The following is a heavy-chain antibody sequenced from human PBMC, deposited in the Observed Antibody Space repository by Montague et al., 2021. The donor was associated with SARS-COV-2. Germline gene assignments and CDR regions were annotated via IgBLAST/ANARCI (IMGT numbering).Heavy chain of an antibody. CDR3: AHKNSGWPIEFAY. CDR1: GFSLDSRRVG. J-gene: IGHJ4*02. Sequence: PALVKPTQTLTLTCTFSGFSLDSRRVGVGWIRQPPGKALECLALIYWNDDKRYSPSLKTRLTVTKDTSKDQVVLTMTNMDPVDTATYFCAHKNSGWPIEFAYWGQGALVTVSS. V-gene: IGHV2-5*01. D-gene: IGHD6-19*01. CDR2: IYWNDDK.